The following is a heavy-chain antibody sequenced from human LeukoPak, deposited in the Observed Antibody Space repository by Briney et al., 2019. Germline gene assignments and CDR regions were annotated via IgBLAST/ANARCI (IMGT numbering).Heavy chain of an antibody. D-gene: IGHD3-10*01. CDR2: IYYSGST. V-gene: IGHV4-59*08. CDR3: ARQGASFGSGSYWFDP. J-gene: IGHJ5*02. CDR1: GGSISSYY. Sequence: SETLSLTCTVSGGSISSYYWSWIRQPPGKGLEWIGYIYYSGSTNYNPSLKSRVTISVDTSKNQFSLKPSSVTAADTAAYYCARQGASFGSGSYWFDPWGQGTLVTVSS.